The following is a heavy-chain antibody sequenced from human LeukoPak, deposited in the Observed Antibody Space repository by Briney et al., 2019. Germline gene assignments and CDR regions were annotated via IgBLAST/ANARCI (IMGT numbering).Heavy chain of an antibody. D-gene: IGHD3-16*01. J-gene: IGHJ3*02. CDR3: ARQRLGGAFDI. Sequence: SETLSLTCTVSGGSISSYYWSWIRQPPGKGLEWIGYIYYSGSTNYNPSLKSRVTISVDTSKNQFSLKLSSVTAADTAVYYCARQRLGGAFDIWGKGQWSPSLQ. CDR1: GGSISSYY. V-gene: IGHV4-59*08. CDR2: IYYSGST.